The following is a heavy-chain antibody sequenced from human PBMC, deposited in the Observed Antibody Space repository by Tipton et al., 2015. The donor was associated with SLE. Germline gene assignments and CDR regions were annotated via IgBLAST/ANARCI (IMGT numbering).Heavy chain of an antibody. D-gene: IGHD2-15*01. V-gene: IGHV4-59*01. CDR3: ARGYCSGGSCPLDY. J-gene: IGHJ4*02. CDR2: IYYSGST. Sequence: TLSLTCTVSGGSISGYYWTWIRQPPGKGLEWLGYIYYSGSTNYNPSLRSRVFISLDTSNNQFALRLSSVTAADTAVYYCARGYCSGGSCPLDYWGQGTLVTVSS. CDR1: GGSISGYY.